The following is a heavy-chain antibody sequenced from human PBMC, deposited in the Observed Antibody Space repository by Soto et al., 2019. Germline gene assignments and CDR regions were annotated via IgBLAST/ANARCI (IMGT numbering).Heavy chain of an antibody. CDR3: ARGWGRVVYAMDV. D-gene: IGHD1-26*01. CDR1: GYTFTSYY. CDR2: INPVGGST. V-gene: IGHV1-46*04. Sequence: QVQLVQSGAEVKKPGASVRVSCKASGYTFTSYYIHWVRQAPGQGLEWVSIINPVGGSTNYAQKLQGRVTVTRDTSTSTVHMELSNLRSEDTAVYYCARGWGRVVYAMDVWGQGTTVTVSS. J-gene: IGHJ6*02.